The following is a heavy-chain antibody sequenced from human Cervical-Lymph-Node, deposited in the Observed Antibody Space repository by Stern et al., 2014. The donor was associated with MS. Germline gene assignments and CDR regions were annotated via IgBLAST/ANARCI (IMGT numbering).Heavy chain of an antibody. J-gene: IGHJ4*02. CDR3: ARRGLGYDGADH. V-gene: IGHV5-51*03. CDR1: GYSFANFW. D-gene: IGHD3-16*01. Sequence: EVQLVESGAEVRKPGESLKISCKVSGYSFANFWIGWVRQVPGKGLEWMGIMYPGDADPRYSPSFQGQVTLSADESISTAYLQWSSLKASDTGIYYCARRGLGYDGADHWGQGALVTVSS. CDR2: MYPGDADP.